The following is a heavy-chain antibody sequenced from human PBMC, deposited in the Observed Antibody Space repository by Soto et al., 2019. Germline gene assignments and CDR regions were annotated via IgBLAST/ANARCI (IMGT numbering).Heavy chain of an antibody. CDR3: ARDQFWEWIQLWLYYYYGMDG. CDR1: GYTFTSYG. V-gene: IGHV1-18*01. CDR2: ISAYNGNT. D-gene: IGHD5-18*01. J-gene: IGHJ6*02. Sequence: QVQLVQSGAEVKKPGASVKVSCKASGYTFTSYGISWVRQAPGQGLEWMGWISAYNGNTNYAQKLQGRVTMTTDTSTSTAYMELRSLRSDDTAVYYCARDQFWEWIQLWLYYYYGMDGWGQGTTVTVSS.